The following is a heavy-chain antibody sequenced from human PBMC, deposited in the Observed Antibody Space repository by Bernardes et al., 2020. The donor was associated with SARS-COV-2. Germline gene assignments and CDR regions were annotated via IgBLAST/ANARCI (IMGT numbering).Heavy chain of an antibody. Sequence: SETLSLTCTVSGGSISSGDYYWSWIRQPPGKGLEWIGYIYYSGSTYYNPSLKSRVTISVDTSKNQFSLKLSSVTAADTAVYYCARASIYDYVWGSYRYPDAFDIWGQGTMVTVSS. CDR2: IYYSGST. V-gene: IGHV4-30-4*01. J-gene: IGHJ3*02. D-gene: IGHD3-16*02. CDR1: GGSISSGDYY. CDR3: ARASIYDYVWGSYRYPDAFDI.